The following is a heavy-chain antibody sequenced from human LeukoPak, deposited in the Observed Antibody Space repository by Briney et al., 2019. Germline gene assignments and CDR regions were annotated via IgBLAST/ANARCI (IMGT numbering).Heavy chain of an antibody. Sequence: GGSLRLSCAASGFTFDDYTMHWVRQAPGKGLEWVSLISWDGGSTYYADSVKGRFTISRDNSKNTLYLQMNSLRAEDTAVYYCARGLYGSGSYYITGLLDYWGQGTLVTVSS. CDR3: ARGLYGSGSYYITGLLDY. J-gene: IGHJ4*02. D-gene: IGHD3-10*01. CDR2: ISWDGGST. CDR1: GFTFDDYT. V-gene: IGHV3-43*01.